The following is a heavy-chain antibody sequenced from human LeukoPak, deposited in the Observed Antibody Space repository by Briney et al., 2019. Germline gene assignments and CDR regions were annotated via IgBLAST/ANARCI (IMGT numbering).Heavy chain of an antibody. CDR2: IYHSGST. D-gene: IGHD6-19*01. J-gene: IGHJ4*02. CDR3: VGGSGWYERYFDY. Sequence: SVTLSLTCAVSVDSISSSNWWSWVSQPPGKGLEWIGEIYHSGSTNYNPSLKSRVTISVDKSKNQFSLKLSSVTAADTAVYYCVGGSGWYERYFDYWGQGTLVTVSS. CDR1: VDSISSSNW. V-gene: IGHV4-4*02.